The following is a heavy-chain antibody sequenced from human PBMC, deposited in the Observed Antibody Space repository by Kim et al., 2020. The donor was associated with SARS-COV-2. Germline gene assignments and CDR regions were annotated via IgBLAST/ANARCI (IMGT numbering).Heavy chain of an antibody. V-gene: IGHV3-7*04. J-gene: IGHJ6*02. D-gene: IGHD3-10*01. Sequence: DSVKGRFTISRDTATNSLYLQMNSLRAEETAVYYCARVHHPSGYYHGVDVWGQGTTVTVSS. CDR3: ARVHHPSGYYHGVDV.